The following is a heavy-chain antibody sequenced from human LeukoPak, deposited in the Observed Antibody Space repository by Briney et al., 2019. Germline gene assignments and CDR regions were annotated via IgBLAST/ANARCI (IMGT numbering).Heavy chain of an antibody. CDR3: ARGISSSSEIDY. D-gene: IGHD6-6*01. CDR1: GGSISSGGYS. CDR2: IYHSGST. V-gene: IGHV4-30-2*01. J-gene: IGHJ4*02. Sequence: SQTLSLTCAVSGGSISSGGYSWSWIRQPPGKGLEWIGYIYHSGSTYYNPSLKSQVTISVDRSKNQFSLKLSSVTAADTAVYYCARGISSSSEIDYWGQGTLVTVSS.